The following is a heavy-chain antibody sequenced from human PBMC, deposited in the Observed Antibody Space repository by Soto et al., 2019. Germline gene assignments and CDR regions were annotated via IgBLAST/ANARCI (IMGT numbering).Heavy chain of an antibody. Sequence: QVLLVQSGPEVKKPGSSVKVSCKASGGTFNNYAINWVRQAPGKGLEWMGGIIPTFGTGNHAQKFQGRVTITSDESTTTAYMELHSLLSEDTAIYYCASFDGTLVRVGRSSPYEMDVWGQGTTVIVSS. D-gene: IGHD3-10*01. J-gene: IGHJ6*02. CDR2: IIPTFGTG. CDR1: GGTFNNYA. V-gene: IGHV1-69*01. CDR3: ASFDGTLVRVGRSSPYEMDV.